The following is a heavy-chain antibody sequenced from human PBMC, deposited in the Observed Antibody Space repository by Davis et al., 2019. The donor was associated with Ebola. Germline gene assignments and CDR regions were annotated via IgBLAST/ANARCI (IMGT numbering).Heavy chain of an antibody. Sequence: GESLKISCAASGFTFSSYAMSWVRQAPGKGLEWVSAISGSGGSTYYADSVKGRFTISRDNSKNTLYLQMNSLKPEDTAVYYCTIAVAGTTTDYWGQGTLVTVSS. CDR3: TIAVAGTTTDY. CDR1: GFTFSSYA. V-gene: IGHV3-23*01. J-gene: IGHJ4*02. D-gene: IGHD6-19*01. CDR2: ISGSGGST.